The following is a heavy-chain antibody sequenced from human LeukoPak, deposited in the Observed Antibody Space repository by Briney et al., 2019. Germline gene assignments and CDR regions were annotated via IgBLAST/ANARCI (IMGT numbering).Heavy chain of an antibody. J-gene: IGHJ4*02. D-gene: IGHD2-21*02. CDR3: ARGASLVYYSGDCHNALDY. Sequence: ASVKVSCKASGFTFTNYYMHWVRQAPGQGLEWMGIINPSGTTTTYAQKFQGRVTMTRDMSTSTVYMELSSLRSEDTAVYYCARGASLVYYSGDCHNALDYWGQGTLVTVSA. V-gene: IGHV1-46*01. CDR1: GFTFTNYY. CDR2: INPSGTTT.